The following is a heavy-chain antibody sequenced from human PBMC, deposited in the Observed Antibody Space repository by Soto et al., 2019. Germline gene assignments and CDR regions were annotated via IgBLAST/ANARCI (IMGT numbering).Heavy chain of an antibody. J-gene: IGHJ4*02. V-gene: IGHV3-9*01. D-gene: IGHD6-19*01. CDR1: GFNLDDYA. CDR3: VKAKAAVAIIYYFDY. Sequence: EVELVESGGGLVQPGRSLRLSCEASGFNLDDYAMHWVRQGPGKGLEWVSGISWNSKRKDYADSVKGRFIISRDNEKNSLFLQMNSLKTEDTAFYYCVKAKAAVAIIYYFDYWGQGTLLTVSS. CDR2: ISWNSKRK.